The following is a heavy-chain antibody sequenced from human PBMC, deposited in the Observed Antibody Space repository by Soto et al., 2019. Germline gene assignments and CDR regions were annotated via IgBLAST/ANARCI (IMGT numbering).Heavy chain of an antibody. D-gene: IGHD1-26*01. CDR1: GYTFTTNF. V-gene: IGHV1-3*01. CDR3: ARAVVGTSNWFDP. CDR2: INPGNGNT. Sequence: ASVKVSCKASGYTFTTNFIHWVLQAPGQRLEWVGWINPGNGNTQYSPKFQDRVTITRDTSASTAYMELGSLRSGDTAIYYCARAVVGTSNWFDPWGQGTLVTVSS. J-gene: IGHJ5*02.